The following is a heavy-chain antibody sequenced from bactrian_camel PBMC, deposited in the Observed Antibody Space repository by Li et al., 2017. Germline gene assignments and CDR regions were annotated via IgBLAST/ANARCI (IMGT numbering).Heavy chain of an antibody. CDR3: ASLSAVARTSMQSD. Sequence: QLVESGGGSVQAGGSLRLSCAHSGYPSSRHCMGWFRQAPGKGLEWVSTINSDGLDTTYLQSVKGRFTTSRDNAKNTLYLQLNSLKYEDTAVYYCASLSAVARTSMQSDWGQGTQVTVS. V-gene: IGHV3S42*01. J-gene: IGHJ4*01. D-gene: IGHD7*01. CDR2: INSDGLDT. CDR1: GYPSSRHC.